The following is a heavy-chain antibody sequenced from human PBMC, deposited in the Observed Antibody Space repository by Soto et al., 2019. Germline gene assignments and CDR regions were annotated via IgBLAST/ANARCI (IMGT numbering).Heavy chain of an antibody. CDR1: GGTFSSYA. V-gene: IGHV1-69*13. CDR3: ARGEDPRDSSGYTFFDY. Sequence: SVKVSCKASGGTFSSYAISWVRQAPGQGLEWMGGIIPIFGTANYAQKFQGRVTITADESTSTAYMELSSLRSEDTAVYYCARGEDPRDSSGYTFFDYWGQGTLVTVSS. CDR2: IIPIFGTA. D-gene: IGHD3-22*01. J-gene: IGHJ4*02.